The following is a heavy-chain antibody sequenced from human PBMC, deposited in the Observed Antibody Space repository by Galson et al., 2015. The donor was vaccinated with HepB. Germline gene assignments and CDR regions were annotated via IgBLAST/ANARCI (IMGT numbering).Heavy chain of an antibody. V-gene: IGHV5-10-1*01. CDR3: VATPQGYGMDI. Sequence: QSGAEVKKPGESLRISCQGSGYTFTNYWISWVRQKPGKGLEWMLNINPSDSYTNYIPSFQGHVSISADKSINTAYLQWSSLQASDTAMYYCVATPQGYGMDIWGHGTTATVSS. J-gene: IGHJ6*02. CDR2: INPSDSYT. CDR1: GYTFTNYW.